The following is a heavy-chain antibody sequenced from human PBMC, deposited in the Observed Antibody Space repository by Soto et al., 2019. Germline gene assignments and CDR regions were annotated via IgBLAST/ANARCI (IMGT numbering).Heavy chain of an antibody. CDR1: GGSISSSGSY. Sequence: PSETLSLTCTVSGGSISSSGSYWGWVRQPPGKGLEWIVSFYYTGGTYSTYYNPSLKSRVTISVDTPKRQFSLNLRSVTAADTAVYYCATTQNYYDSSGYQTDGADAFDIWGQGTMVTVSS. V-gene: IGHV4-39*01. D-gene: IGHD3-22*01. CDR3: ATTQNYYDSSGYQTDGADAFDI. J-gene: IGHJ3*02. CDR2: FYYTGGTYST.